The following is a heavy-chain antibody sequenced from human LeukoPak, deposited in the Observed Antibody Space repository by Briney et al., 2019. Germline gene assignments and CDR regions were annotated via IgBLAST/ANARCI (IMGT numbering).Heavy chain of an antibody. CDR3: ARDPDYYDSSGV. V-gene: IGHV3-21*01. Sequence: GGSLRLSCAASGFTFSSYSMNWVRQAPGKGLEWASSISSSSSYIYYADSVKGRFTISRDNAKNSLYLQMNSLRAEDTAVYYCARDPDYYDSSGVWGQGTLVTVSS. J-gene: IGHJ4*02. D-gene: IGHD3-22*01. CDR2: ISSSSSYI. CDR1: GFTFSSYS.